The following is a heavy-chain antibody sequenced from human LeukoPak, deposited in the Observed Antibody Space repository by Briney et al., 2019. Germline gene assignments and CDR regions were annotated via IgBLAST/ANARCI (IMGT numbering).Heavy chain of an antibody. Sequence: ASVKVSCKASGATFISYAMSWVRQAPGQGLEWMGGIIPIFGTTNYAQKFQGRVTITADESTSTAYMELSSLRSEDTAVYYCARDLGSRDGYNPPNLFDNWGQGTLVTVSS. CDR3: ARDLGSRDGYNPPNLFDN. J-gene: IGHJ4*02. CDR2: IIPIFGTT. V-gene: IGHV1-69*13. CDR1: GATFISYA. D-gene: IGHD5-24*01.